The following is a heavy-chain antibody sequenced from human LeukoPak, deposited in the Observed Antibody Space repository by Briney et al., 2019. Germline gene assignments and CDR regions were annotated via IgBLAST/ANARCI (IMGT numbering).Heavy chain of an antibody. D-gene: IGHD6-13*01. V-gene: IGHV3-64D*06. CDR2: ISSNGGST. J-gene: IGHJ4*02. CDR1: GFTFSSYA. CDR3: VKGLPGYGGHLDY. Sequence: GGSLRLSCSASGFTFSSYAMHWVRQAPGKGLEYVSLISSNGGSTYYADSVKGRFTISRDNSKNTLYLEISSLRVEDTVVYYCVKGLPGYGGHLDYWGQGTLVTVSS.